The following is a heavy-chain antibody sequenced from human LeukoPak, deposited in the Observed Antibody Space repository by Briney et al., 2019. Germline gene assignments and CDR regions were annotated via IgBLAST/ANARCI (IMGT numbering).Heavy chain of an antibody. CDR3: AREGVPAAIQDNWFDP. V-gene: IGHV1-69*13. Sequence: ASVKVSCKASGGTFSSYAISWVRQAPGQGLEWMGGIIPIFGTANYAQKFQGRVTITADESTSTAYMELSSLRSEDTAVYYCAREGVPAAIQDNWFDPWGQGTLVTVSS. J-gene: IGHJ5*02. CDR2: IIPIFGTA. CDR1: GGTFSSYA. D-gene: IGHD2-2*02.